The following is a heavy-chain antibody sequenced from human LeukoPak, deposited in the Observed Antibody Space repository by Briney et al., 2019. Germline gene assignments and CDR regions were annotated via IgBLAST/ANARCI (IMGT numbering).Heavy chain of an antibody. CDR1: GFTFSSYA. CDR3: ARDDTAAGPLPHFVDH. D-gene: IGHD6-13*01. V-gene: IGHV3-30-3*01. J-gene: IGHJ4*02. CDR2: ISYDGSNK. Sequence: PGGSLRLSCAASGFTFSSYAMHWVRQAPGKGLEWVAVISYDGSNKYYADSVKGRFTISRDNSKNTLYLQMNSLRAEDTAVYYCARDDTAAGPLPHFVDHWGQGTLVTVSS.